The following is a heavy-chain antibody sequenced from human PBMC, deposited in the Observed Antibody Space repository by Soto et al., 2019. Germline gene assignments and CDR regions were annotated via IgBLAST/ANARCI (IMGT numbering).Heavy chain of an antibody. Sequence: GGSLRLSCGTSGFTFANYGMGWVRQAPGKGLYWVSGISSSGRRTYYADSVKGRLSISRDNSKNTVSLLMNSLRAEDTAVYFCARGSSGYISSWYYFDYWGRGTLVTVSS. CDR3: ARGSSGYISSWYYFDY. J-gene: IGHJ4*02. CDR2: ISSSGRRT. V-gene: IGHV3-23*01. D-gene: IGHD6-13*01. CDR1: GFTFANYG.